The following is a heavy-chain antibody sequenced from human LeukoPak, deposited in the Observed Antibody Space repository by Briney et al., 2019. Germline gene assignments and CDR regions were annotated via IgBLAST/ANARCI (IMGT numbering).Heavy chain of an antibody. CDR1: GGSISSSSYY. D-gene: IGHD1-7*01. CDR2: IYYSGST. CDR3: ARSHSNWNYLGSFDY. V-gene: IGHV4-39*01. J-gene: IGHJ4*02. Sequence: PSETLSLTCTVSGGSISSSSYYWGWIRQPPGKGLEWIGSIYYSGSTYYNPSLKSRVTISVDTSKNQFSLKLSSVTAADTAVYYCARSHSNWNYLGSFDYWGQGTLVTVSS.